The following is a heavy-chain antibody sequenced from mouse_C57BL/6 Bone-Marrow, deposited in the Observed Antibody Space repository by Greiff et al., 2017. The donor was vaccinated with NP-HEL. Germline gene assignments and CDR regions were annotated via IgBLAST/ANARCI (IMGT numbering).Heavy chain of an antibody. V-gene: IGHV1-80*01. CDR1: GYAFSSYW. Sequence: VQLQQSGAELVKPGASVKISCKASGYAFSSYWMNWVKQRPGKGLEWIGQIYPGDGDTNYNGKFKGKATLTADKSSSTAYMQLSSLTSEDSAVYFCARHDYYGSSYEFAYWGQGTLVTVSA. D-gene: IGHD1-1*01. J-gene: IGHJ3*01. CDR2: IYPGDGDT. CDR3: ARHDYYGSSYEFAY.